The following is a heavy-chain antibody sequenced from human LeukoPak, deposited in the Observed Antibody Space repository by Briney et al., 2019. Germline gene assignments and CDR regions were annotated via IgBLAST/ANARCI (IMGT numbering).Heavy chain of an antibody. CDR1: EFTFSHFA. D-gene: IGHD4-17*01. J-gene: IGHJ4*02. V-gene: IGHV3-30*01. Sequence: GGSLRLSCAVSEFTFSHFAMHWVRQAPGKGLEWVAVVSSHGNDGYYADSVKGRFTISRDNSKNTLYLQMNSLRAEDTAVYYCARAIHIPVPRASDDYGPGGDYWGQGTLVTVSS. CDR3: ARAIHIPVPRASDDYGPGGDY. CDR2: VSSHGNDG.